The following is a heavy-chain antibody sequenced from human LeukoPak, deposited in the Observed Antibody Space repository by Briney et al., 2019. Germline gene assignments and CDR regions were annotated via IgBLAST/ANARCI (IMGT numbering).Heavy chain of an antibody. Sequence: GGSLRLSCAASGFTFSSFEMNWVRQAPGRGLEWVSYISSSDSTIYYADSVKGRFTISRDNAKNSLYLQMSSLRAEDTAVYYCARDRSYGSFNYWGQGTLVTVPS. CDR1: GFTFSSFE. V-gene: IGHV3-48*03. CDR3: ARDRSYGSFNY. J-gene: IGHJ4*02. D-gene: IGHD5-18*01. CDR2: ISSSDSTI.